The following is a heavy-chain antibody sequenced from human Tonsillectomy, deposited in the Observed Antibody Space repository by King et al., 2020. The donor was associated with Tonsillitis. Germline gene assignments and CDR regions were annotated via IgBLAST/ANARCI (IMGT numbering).Heavy chain of an antibody. CDR2: VSAGGEST. V-gene: IGHV3-23*01. CDR1: GFPFSNYP. Sequence: VQSGGSLRLSCAASGFPFSNYPMNWVRQAPGKGLEWVSIVSAGGESTFYADSVKGRLTISRDNSKKMVYLEMNSLRAEDTAVFYCAKDRGLYRDFFDSWGQGTLVTVSS. D-gene: IGHD3-16*02. CDR3: AKDRGLYRDFFDS. J-gene: IGHJ4*02.